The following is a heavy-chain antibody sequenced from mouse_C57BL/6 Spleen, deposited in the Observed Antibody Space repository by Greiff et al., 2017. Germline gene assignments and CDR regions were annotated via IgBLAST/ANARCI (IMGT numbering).Heavy chain of an antibody. CDR3: AITTVPDY. CDR2: IHPNSGST. J-gene: IGHJ2*01. Sequence: QVQLQQPGAELVKPGASVKLSCQASGHTFTSYWMHWVKQRPGQGLEWIGMIHPNSGSTNYNEKFKSKATLTVDKSSITAYMHLSSLTAEDSAVYYCAITTVPDYWGQGTTLTVSS. CDR1: GHTFTSYW. D-gene: IGHD1-1*01. V-gene: IGHV1-64*01.